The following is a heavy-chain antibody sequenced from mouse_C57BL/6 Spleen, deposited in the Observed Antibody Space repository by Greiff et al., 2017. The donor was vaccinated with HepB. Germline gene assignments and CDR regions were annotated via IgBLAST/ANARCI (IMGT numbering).Heavy chain of an antibody. CDR3: ARSQAWFAY. CDR2: ISYDGSN. CDR1: GYSITSGYY. J-gene: IGHJ3*01. V-gene: IGHV3-6*01. Sequence: EVQLQESGPGLVKPSQSLSLTCSVTGYSITSGYYWNWIRQFPGNKLEWMGYISYDGSNNYNPSLKNRISITRDTSKNQFFLKLNSVTTEDTATYYWARSQAWFAYWGQGTLVTVSA.